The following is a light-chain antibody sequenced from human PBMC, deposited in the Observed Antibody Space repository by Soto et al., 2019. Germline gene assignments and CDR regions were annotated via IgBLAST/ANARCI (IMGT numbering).Light chain of an antibody. Sequence: QSVLTQPPSASGSPGQSVTISCTGTSSDVGGYNYVSWYQQHPGKAPKLMIYEVNKRPSGVPDRFSGSESGNTASLTVSGLQAEDEADYYCSSYAGSNNYVFGTGTKLTVL. CDR1: SSDVGGYNY. CDR3: SSYAGSNNYV. J-gene: IGLJ1*01. CDR2: EVN. V-gene: IGLV2-8*01.